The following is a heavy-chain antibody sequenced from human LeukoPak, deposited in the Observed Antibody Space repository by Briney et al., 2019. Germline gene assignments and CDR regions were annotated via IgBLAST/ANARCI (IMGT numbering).Heavy chain of an antibody. CDR1: GGSISSTNYY. Sequence: SETLSLTCTVSGGSISSTNYYWGWIRQPPGKGLEWIGSIYYSGSTYYNPSLKSRLTISLDTFKNQFSLRLSSVTAADTAFYYCARRYNWNDRWDWGQGTLVTVSP. CDR2: IYYSGST. J-gene: IGHJ4*02. CDR3: ARRYNWNDRWD. V-gene: IGHV4-39*07. D-gene: IGHD1-1*01.